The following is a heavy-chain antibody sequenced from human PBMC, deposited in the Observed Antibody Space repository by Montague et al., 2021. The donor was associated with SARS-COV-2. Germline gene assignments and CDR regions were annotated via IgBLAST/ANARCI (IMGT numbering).Heavy chain of an antibody. CDR1: GGSISSYY. CDR3: ARTPGQIAGDAFDF. D-gene: IGHD2-21*01. J-gene: IGHJ3*01. V-gene: IGHV4-59*01. CDR2: IYYSGST. Sequence: SETLSLTCTVSGGSISSYYWSWIRQPPGKGLEWIGYIYYSGSTNYNPSLKSRVTISVDTSKNQFSLKLSSVTAADTAVHYCARTPGQIAGDAFDFWGQGTMVTVSS.